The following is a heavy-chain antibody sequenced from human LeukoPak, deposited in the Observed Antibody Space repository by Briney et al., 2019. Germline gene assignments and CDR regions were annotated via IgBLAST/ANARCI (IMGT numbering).Heavy chain of an antibody. D-gene: IGHD2-8*01. CDR2: IIPIIVIT. CDR3: ARQDCTNGVCYWDWFDP. CDR1: GGTFSSYA. J-gene: IGHJ5*02. Sequence: SVKVSCKASGGTFSSYAISWVRQAPGQGLEWMGRIIPIIVITNYAQKFQGRVTITADKSTSTAYMELSSLRSEDTAVYYCARQDCTNGVCYWDWFDPWGQGTLVTVSS. V-gene: IGHV1-69*04.